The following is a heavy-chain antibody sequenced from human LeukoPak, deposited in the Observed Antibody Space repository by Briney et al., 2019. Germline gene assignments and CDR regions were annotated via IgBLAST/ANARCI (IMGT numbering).Heavy chain of an antibody. J-gene: IGHJ6*02. Sequence: VASVKVSCKASGCTFSSYAISWVRQAPGQGLEWMGGIIPIFGTANYAQKFQGRVTITADESTSTAYMELSSLRSEDTAVYYCARERRITMVRGVDYYGMDVWGQGTPVTVSS. CDR1: GCTFSSYA. CDR3: ARERRITMVRGVDYYGMDV. CDR2: IIPIFGTA. V-gene: IGHV1-69*13. D-gene: IGHD3-10*01.